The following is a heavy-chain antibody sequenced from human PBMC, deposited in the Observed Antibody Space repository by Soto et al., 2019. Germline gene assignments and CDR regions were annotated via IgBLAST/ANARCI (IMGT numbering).Heavy chain of an antibody. D-gene: IGHD3-3*01. CDR2: IKSRSDGGTP. CDR3: TTDTRRISVFGVPWDS. Sequence: EVQLEESGGGPVEPGGSLRLSCAASAFTLSNAWMNWVRHTPGRGLEWVGRIKSRSDGGTPDYGAPVKGRFTISRDDSLNTVYLQMNSLTAEDTGVYYCTTDTRRISVFGVPWDSWGQGTLVTVSS. J-gene: IGHJ4*02. V-gene: IGHV3-15*01. CDR1: AFTLSNAW.